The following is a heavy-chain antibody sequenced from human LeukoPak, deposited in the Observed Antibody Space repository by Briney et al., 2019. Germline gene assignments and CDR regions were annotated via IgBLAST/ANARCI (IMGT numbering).Heavy chain of an antibody. D-gene: IGHD3-3*01. CDR3: ARAQPTYYDFWSGYSPFDAFDI. Sequence: GGSLRLSCAASGFIFSANAMSWVRQAPGKGLEWVSSISSSSSYIYYADSVKGRFTISRDNAKNSLYLQMNSLRAEDTAVYYCARAQPTYYDFWSGYSPFDAFDIWGQGTMVTVSS. V-gene: IGHV3-21*01. J-gene: IGHJ3*02. CDR2: ISSSSSYI. CDR1: GFIFSANA.